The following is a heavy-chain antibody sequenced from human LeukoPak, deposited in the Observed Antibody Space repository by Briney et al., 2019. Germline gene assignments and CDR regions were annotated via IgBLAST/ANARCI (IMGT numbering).Heavy chain of an antibody. D-gene: IGHD3-9*01. CDR3: ARTDPILQSDY. V-gene: IGHV4-61*01. CDR1: GGSVSSGSYY. CDR2: IYYSGST. Sequence: SETLSLTCTVSGGSVSSGSYYWSWIRQPPGKGLEWIGYIYYSGSTNYNPSLKSRVTISVDTSKNQFSLKLSSVTAADTAVYYCARTDPILQSDYWGQGTLVTVSS. J-gene: IGHJ4*02.